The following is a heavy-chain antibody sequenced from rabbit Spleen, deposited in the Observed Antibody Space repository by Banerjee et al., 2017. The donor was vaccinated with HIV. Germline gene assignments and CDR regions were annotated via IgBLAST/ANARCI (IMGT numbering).Heavy chain of an antibody. CDR1: GFTLSSYY. V-gene: IGHV1S7*01. CDR2: IDPVFGIT. J-gene: IGHJ4*01. D-gene: IGHD8-1*01. Sequence: HLKESGGGLVQPGGSLKLSCTASGFTLSSYYMNWVRQAPGKGLEWIGYIDPVFGITYYANWVNGRFSISRENAQNTVFLQMTSLTAADTATYFCARDGAGGGYAYDLWGPGTLVTVS. CDR3: ARDGAGGGYAYDL.